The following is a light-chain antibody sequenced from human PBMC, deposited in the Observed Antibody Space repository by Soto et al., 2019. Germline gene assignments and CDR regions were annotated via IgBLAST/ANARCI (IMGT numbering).Light chain of an antibody. CDR1: QSVSSN. Sequence: VVVTHSPATLSVSPWERATLSCRASQSVSSNLAWYQQKPGQAPRLLIYGASTRATGIPARFSGSGSGTEFTLTISSLQSEDFAVYYCRQYDNWPKTFGQGTRLEIK. V-gene: IGKV3-15*01. J-gene: IGKJ5*01. CDR2: GAS. CDR3: RQYDNWPKT.